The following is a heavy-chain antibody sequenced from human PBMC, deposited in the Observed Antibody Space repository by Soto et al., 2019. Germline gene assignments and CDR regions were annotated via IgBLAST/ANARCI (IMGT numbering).Heavy chain of an antibody. V-gene: IGHV4-59*01. CDR1: GGSISSYY. J-gene: IGHJ3*02. D-gene: IGHD3-9*01. CDR2: IYYSGST. CDR3: ARGTPVLRYFDWSAGFDI. Sequence: PSETLSLTCTVSGGSISSYYWSWIRQPPGKGLEWTRYIYYSGSTNYNPSLKSRVTISVDTSKNQFSLKLSSVTAADTAVYYCARGTPVLRYFDWSAGFDIWGQGTMVTVSS.